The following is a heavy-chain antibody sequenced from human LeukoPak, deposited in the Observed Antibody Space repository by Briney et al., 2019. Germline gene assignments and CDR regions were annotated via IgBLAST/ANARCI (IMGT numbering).Heavy chain of an antibody. Sequence: ASVKVSCKTSGYTFTNYGITWVRQAPGQGLEWMGRISAYNANTNYAQRLQGRVTMTTDTSTDTAYMELRSLTSDDTAVYYCARDYYSGSYYGDYWGQGTQVTVSS. V-gene: IGHV1-18*01. D-gene: IGHD1-26*01. CDR2: ISAYNANT. CDR1: GYTFTNYG. J-gene: IGHJ4*02. CDR3: ARDYYSGSYYGDY.